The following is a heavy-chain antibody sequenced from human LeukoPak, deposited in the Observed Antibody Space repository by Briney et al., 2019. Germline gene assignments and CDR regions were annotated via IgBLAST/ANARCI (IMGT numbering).Heavy chain of an antibody. Sequence: GGSLRLSCLASGFSFSSSAMHWVRQAAGKGLKYVSAISRDGAGTYYADSVKDRVTISRDNSKNTLYLQMSSLTPEDTAVYYCVKGVQGVRGSNSWEYFQHWGQGTLVTVSS. V-gene: IGHV3-64D*06. CDR1: GFSFSSSA. CDR2: ISRDGAGT. D-gene: IGHD3-10*01. J-gene: IGHJ1*01. CDR3: VKGVQGVRGSNSWEYFQH.